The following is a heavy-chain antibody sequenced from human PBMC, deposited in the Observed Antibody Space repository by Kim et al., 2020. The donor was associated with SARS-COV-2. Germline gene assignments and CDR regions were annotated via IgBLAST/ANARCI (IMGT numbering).Heavy chain of an antibody. V-gene: IGHV4-34*01. CDR1: GGSFSGYY. J-gene: IGHJ6*02. Sequence: SETLSLTCAVYGGSFSGYYWSWIRQPPGKGLEWIGEINHSGSTNYNPSLKSRVTISVDTSKNQFSLKLSSVTAADTAVYYCARVPGRVVPAAIRYYYYGMDVWGQGTTVTVSS. CDR3: ARVPGRVVPAAIRYYYYGMDV. CDR2: INHSGST. D-gene: IGHD2-2*01.